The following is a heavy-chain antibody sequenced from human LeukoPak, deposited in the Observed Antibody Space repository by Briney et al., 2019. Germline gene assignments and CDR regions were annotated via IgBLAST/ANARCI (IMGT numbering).Heavy chain of an antibody. Sequence: GGSLRLSCAASGFTISGFFMTWVRQAPGKGLEWVANIKEDGSEKYYVDSVRGRFTISRDNAKNSLYLQMKNLRAEDTAVYYCARPFGNGWFLRDYWGRGTLVTVSS. J-gene: IGHJ4*02. CDR2: IKEDGSEK. CDR3: ARPFGNGWFLRDY. D-gene: IGHD6-19*01. V-gene: IGHV3-7*01. CDR1: GFTISGFF.